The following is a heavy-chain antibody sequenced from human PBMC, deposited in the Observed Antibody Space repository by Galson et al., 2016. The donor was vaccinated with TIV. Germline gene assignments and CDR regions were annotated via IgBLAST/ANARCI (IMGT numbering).Heavy chain of an antibody. Sequence: SLRLSCAASGFTFGVYVMTWVRQAPGKGLEWMSNISGSGGSVSYADSVKGRFTISRDNSKNTLYLQMNGLRADDTAVYYCPKSGTNLSDYWGQGTLVSVFS. J-gene: IGHJ4*02. CDR3: PKSGTNLSDY. CDR1: GFTFGVYV. D-gene: IGHD1-14*01. V-gene: IGHV3-23*01. CDR2: ISGSGGSV.